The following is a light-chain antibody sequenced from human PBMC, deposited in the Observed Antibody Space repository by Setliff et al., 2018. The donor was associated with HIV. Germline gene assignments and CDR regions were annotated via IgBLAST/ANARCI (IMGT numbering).Light chain of an antibody. CDR2: EVS. V-gene: IGLV2-14*01. Sequence: QSVLTQPASVSGSPGQSIIISCTGTSNDVGDNNYVSWYQQHPGKAPKFIIYEVSIRPSGVSTRFSGSKSGNTASLTISGLQAEDEADYYCISYTVNNSPLYVLGSGTRSPS. J-gene: IGLJ1*01. CDR1: SNDVGDNNY. CDR3: ISYTVNNSPLYV.